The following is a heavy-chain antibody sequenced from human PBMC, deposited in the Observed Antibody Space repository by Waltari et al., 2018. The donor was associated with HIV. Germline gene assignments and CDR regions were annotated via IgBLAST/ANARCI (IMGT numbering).Heavy chain of an antibody. CDR2: IYPGDSDT. Sequence: EVQLVQSGAEVKKPGESLKISCKGSGYSFTSYWIGWVRQLPGKGLEWRGIIYPGDSDTRYSPSFQGQVTLSADKSISTAYRQWSSLKASDTAMYYCARRPQYQKAEFDYWGQGTLVTVSS. CDR3: ARRPQYQKAEFDY. V-gene: IGHV5-51*03. J-gene: IGHJ4*02. CDR1: GYSFTSYW. D-gene: IGHD2-2*01.